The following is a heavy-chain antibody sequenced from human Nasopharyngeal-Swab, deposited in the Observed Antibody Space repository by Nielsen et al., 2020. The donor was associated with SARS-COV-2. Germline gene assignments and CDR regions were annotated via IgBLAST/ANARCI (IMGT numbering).Heavy chain of an antibody. V-gene: IGHV1-18*01. D-gene: IGHD2-15*01. CDR1: GYTFTSYD. CDR2: ISAYNGNT. Sequence: ASVKVSCKASGYTFTSYDINWVRQATGQGLEWMGWISAYNGNTNYAQKLQGRVTMTTDTSTSTAYMELRSLRSDDTAVYYCARAGDIVVVVAAPPAFDIWGQGTMVTVSS. J-gene: IGHJ3*02. CDR3: ARAGDIVVVVAAPPAFDI.